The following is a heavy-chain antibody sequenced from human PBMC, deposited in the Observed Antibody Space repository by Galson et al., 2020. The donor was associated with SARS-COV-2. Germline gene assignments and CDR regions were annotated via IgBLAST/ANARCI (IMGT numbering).Heavy chain of an antibody. V-gene: IGHV3-23*01. CDR3: AKDHGPVLLWFGELLSFYFDY. Sequence: GGSLRLSCAASGFTFSSYAMSWVRQAPGKGLEWVSAISGSGGSTYYADSVKGRFTISRDNSKNTLYLQMNSLRAEDTAVYYCAKDHGPVLLWFGELLSFYFDYWGQGTLVTVSS. CDR2: ISGSGGST. D-gene: IGHD3-10*01. CDR1: GFTFSSYA. J-gene: IGHJ4*02.